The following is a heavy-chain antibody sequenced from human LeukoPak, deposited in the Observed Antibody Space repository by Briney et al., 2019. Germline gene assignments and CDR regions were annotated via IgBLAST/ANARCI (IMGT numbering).Heavy chain of an antibody. Sequence: SVKVSCKASGYTFTSYGISWVRQAPGQGLEWMGGIFPILGTAKYAQKLQGRVTITADESTNTGYMELSSLRSEDTAVYYCARGLYCSSSTSCYDYGMDVWGQGTTVTVSS. D-gene: IGHD2-2*01. CDR2: IFPILGTA. CDR3: ARGLYCSSSTSCYDYGMDV. CDR1: GYTFTSYG. J-gene: IGHJ6*02. V-gene: IGHV1-69*13.